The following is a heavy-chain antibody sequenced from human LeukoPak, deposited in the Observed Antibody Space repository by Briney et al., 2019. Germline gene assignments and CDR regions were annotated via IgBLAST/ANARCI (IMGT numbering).Heavy chain of an antibody. D-gene: IGHD3-22*01. CDR2: IYYSGST. Sequence: SETLSLTCTVSGGSISSSSYYWGWIRQPPGKGLEWIGSIYYSGSTYYNPSLKSRVTISVDTSKNQFSLKLGSVTAADTAVYYCARHFPYYYDSSGYSSSRYYYYYMDVWGKGTTVTVSS. J-gene: IGHJ6*03. CDR3: ARHFPYYYDSSGYSSSRYYYYYMDV. CDR1: GGSISSSSYY. V-gene: IGHV4-39*01.